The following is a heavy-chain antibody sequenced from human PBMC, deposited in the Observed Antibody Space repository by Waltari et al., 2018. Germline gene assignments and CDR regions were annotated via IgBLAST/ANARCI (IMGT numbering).Heavy chain of an antibody. CDR3: ARSYDTSSPFDY. V-gene: IGHV3-21*01. CDR1: GFSFKPYI. D-gene: IGHD6-6*01. Sequence: EVQLVESGGGLVKPGGSLRLSCAASGFSFKPYIMNCVRQAPGKWLEWLSSIYTSTNGFIYYAESVRGRFSVSRDNAMNSLYLEMNSLRAEDTAVYYCARSYDTSSPFDYWGQGTLVTVS. J-gene: IGHJ4*02. CDR2: IYTSTNGFI.